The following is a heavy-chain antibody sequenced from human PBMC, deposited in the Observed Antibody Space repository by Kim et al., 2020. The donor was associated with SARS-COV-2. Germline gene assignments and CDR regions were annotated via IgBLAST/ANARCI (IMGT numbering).Heavy chain of an antibody. CDR1: GGSISSRSDF. V-gene: IGHV4-39*01. Sequence: SETLSLTCTVSGGSISSRSDFWGWIRQPPGKGLEWIGSIYYSGSTYYNPSLKGRVTISIDTSKNQFSLKLTSVTAADTAVYYCARGGTSSQIDHWGQGILVTSST. J-gene: IGHJ4*02. CDR2: IYYSGST. CDR3: ARGGTSSQIDH.